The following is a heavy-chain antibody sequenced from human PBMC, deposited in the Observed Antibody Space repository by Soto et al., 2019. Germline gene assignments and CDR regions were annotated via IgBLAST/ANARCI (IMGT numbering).Heavy chain of an antibody. V-gene: IGHV1-69*02. CDR2: IIPILGIA. Sequence: QVQLVQSGAEVKKPGSSVKVSCKASGGTFSSYTISWVRQAPGQGLEWMGRIIPILGIANYAQKFQGRVTITADKSTSTAYMELSSLRSEDTAVYYCAGEVYCSSTSCYFGTIDYWGQGTLVTVSS. CDR3: AGEVYCSSTSCYFGTIDY. D-gene: IGHD2-2*01. CDR1: GGTFSSYT. J-gene: IGHJ4*02.